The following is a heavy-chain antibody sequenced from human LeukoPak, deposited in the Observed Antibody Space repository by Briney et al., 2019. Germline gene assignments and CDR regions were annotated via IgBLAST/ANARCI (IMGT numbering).Heavy chain of an antibody. V-gene: IGHV4-39*01. D-gene: IGHD1-26*01. CDR2: IHYSGTT. J-gene: IGHJ4*02. CDR3: ARLEWELHRYFDY. CDR1: GGSLSSSSYY. Sequence: SETLSLTCTVSGGSLSSSSYYWGWIRQPPGKGLEWIGSIHYSGTTYYNPSLKSRVTISVDTSKNQFSLKLSSVTAADTAVYYCARLEWELHRYFDYWGQGTLVTVSS.